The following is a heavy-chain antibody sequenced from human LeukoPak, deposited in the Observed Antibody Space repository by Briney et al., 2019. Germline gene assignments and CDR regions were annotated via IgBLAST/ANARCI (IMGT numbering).Heavy chain of an antibody. D-gene: IGHD3-3*01. CDR3: ASRITIFGVAYDAFDI. CDR2: INPNSGGT. V-gene: IGHV1-2*02. Sequence: ASVKVSCKASGYTFTGYYMQWVRQAPGQGLEWMGWINPNSGGTNYAQKFQGRVTMTRDTSISTAYMELSRLRSDDTAVYYCASRITIFGVAYDAFDIWGQGTMVTVSS. CDR1: GYTFTGYY. J-gene: IGHJ3*02.